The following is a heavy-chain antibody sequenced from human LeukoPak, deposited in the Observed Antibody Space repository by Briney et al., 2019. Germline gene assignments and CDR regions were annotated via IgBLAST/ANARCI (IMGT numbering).Heavy chain of an antibody. Sequence: PGGSLRLSCAASGFTFSDYYMSWIRQAPGKGLEWISYISSSGSNIYYADSLNGRFTISRDNAKNSLYLQMNSLRAEDTAVYYCARIGNLLSIEYWYFDLWGRGTLLTVSS. CDR3: ARIGNLLSIEYWYFDL. D-gene: IGHD1-14*01. CDR2: ISSSGSNI. J-gene: IGHJ2*01. CDR1: GFTFSDYY. V-gene: IGHV3-11*01.